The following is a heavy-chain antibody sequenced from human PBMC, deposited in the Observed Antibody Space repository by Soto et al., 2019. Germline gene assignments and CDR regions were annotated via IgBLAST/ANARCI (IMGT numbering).Heavy chain of an antibody. Sequence: GGSLRLSCAASGFTFSSYGMHWVRQAPGKGLEWVAVISYDGSNKYYADSVKGRFTISRDNSKNTLYLQMNSLTAEDTAVYFCAKSRDAYNFYFYYGMDVWGQGTAVTVSS. J-gene: IGHJ6*02. CDR1: GFTFSSYG. V-gene: IGHV3-30*18. CDR3: AKSRDAYNFYFYYGMDV. CDR2: ISYDGSNK. D-gene: IGHD2-2*01.